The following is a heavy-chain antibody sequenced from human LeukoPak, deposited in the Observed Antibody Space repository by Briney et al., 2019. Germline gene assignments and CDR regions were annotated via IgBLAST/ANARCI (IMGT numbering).Heavy chain of an antibody. J-gene: IGHJ4*02. D-gene: IGHD3-16*02. V-gene: IGHV1-24*01. Sequence: ASVKVSCKVSGYTLTELSMHWVRQAPGKGLEWTGGFDPEDGETIYAQKFQGRVTMTEDTSTDTAYMELSSLRSEDTAVYYCATDSPWGGVIAYFDYWGQGTLVTVSS. CDR1: GYTLTELS. CDR3: ATDSPWGGVIAYFDY. CDR2: FDPEDGET.